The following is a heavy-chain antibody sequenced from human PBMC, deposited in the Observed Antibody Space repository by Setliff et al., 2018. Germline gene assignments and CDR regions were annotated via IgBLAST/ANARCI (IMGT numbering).Heavy chain of an antibody. CDR3: ARDRGLEAEEVSLINMGDF. J-gene: IGHJ4*02. V-gene: IGHV1-18*01. Sequence: ASVTVSCKASGYTFTRYGISWVRQAPGQGLEWMGWISVYNSNTNYAEKLRGRITMTTDTATSTAYVELRSLRSDDTAVYYCARDRGLEAEEVSLINMGDFWGQGTLVTVSS. CDR2: ISVYNSNT. D-gene: IGHD2-21*01. CDR1: GYTFTRYG.